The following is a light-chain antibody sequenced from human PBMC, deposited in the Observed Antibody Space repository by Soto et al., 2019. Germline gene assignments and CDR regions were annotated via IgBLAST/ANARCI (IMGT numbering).Light chain of an antibody. Sequence: QSALTQPASVSGSPGQSITLSCTGTSSDIGGYDYVSWYQRHPGKAPKLIIYDVNNRPSGVSNRFSCSKSGTTASLTISGLQPEDEADYYCTSYASGSAHVVFGGGTKLTVL. J-gene: IGLJ2*01. V-gene: IGLV2-14*01. CDR3: TSYASGSAHVV. CDR2: DVN. CDR1: SSDIGGYDY.